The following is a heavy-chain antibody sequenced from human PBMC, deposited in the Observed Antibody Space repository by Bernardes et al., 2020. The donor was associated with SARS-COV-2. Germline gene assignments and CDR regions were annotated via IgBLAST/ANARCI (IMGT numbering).Heavy chain of an antibody. CDR1: GLTFTDAW. Sequence: GRSLRVCCAASGLTFTDAWLSWVRQAPGKGLEWLGRIRSSADGGTIDYSTPARGRFTISRDDSKDTLYLQMNGLRADDTAVYYCVTVTTMPTNSWGRGTLVTVSS. J-gene: IGHJ4*02. V-gene: IGHV3-15*01. CDR2: IRSSADGGTI. CDR3: VTVTTMPTNS. D-gene: IGHD4-17*01.